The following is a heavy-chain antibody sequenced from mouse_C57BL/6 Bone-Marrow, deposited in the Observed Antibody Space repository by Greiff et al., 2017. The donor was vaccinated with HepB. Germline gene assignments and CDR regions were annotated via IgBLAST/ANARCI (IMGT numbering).Heavy chain of an antibody. CDR3: AMGDYYGSFYAMGY. CDR1: GYTFTSYW. J-gene: IGHJ4*01. CDR2: IHPSDSDT. V-gene: IGHV1-74*01. D-gene: IGHD1-1*01. Sequence: QVQLQQPGAELVKPGASVKVSCKASGYTFTSYWMHWVKQRPGQGLEWIGRIHPSDSDTNYNQKFKGKATLTVDKSSSTAYMQLSSLPSEDSAVCCCAMGDYYGSFYAMGYWGQGTSLTVSS.